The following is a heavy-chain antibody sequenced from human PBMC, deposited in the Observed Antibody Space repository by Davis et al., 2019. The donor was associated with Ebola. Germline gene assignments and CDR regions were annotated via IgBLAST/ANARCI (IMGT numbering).Heavy chain of an antibody. V-gene: IGHV3-73*01. D-gene: IGHD4-11*01. CDR1: GFTFSGSA. CDR3: TSTTVGGDY. CDR2: IRSKATSYAT. J-gene: IGHJ4*02. Sequence: GGSLRLSCAASGFTFSGSAMHWVRQASGKGLEWVGRIRSKATSYATAYAASVKGRFTISRDDSKNTAYLQMNSLKTEDTAVYYCTSTTVGGDYWGQGTLVTVSS.